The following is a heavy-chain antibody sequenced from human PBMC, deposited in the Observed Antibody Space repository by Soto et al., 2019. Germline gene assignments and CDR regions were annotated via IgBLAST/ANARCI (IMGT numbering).Heavy chain of an antibody. CDR3: TTAAMITFGGVIVVVGAFDI. CDR1: GFTFSNAW. CDR2: IKSKTDGGTT. J-gene: IGHJ3*02. Sequence: GGSLRLSCAASGFTFSNAWMSWVRQAPGKGLEWVGRIKSKTDGGTTDYAAPVKGRFTISRDDSKNTLYLQMNSLKTEDTAVYYCTTAAMITFGGVIVVVGAFDIWGQGTMVTVSS. V-gene: IGHV3-15*01. D-gene: IGHD3-16*02.